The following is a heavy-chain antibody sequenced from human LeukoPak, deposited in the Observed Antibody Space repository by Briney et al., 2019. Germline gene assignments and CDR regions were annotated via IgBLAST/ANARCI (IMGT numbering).Heavy chain of an antibody. D-gene: IGHD3-16*01. CDR1: SGSISSSTYY. CDR2: IYYSGST. CDR3: VRGSTLRHYQY. J-gene: IGHJ4*02. Sequence: SETLSLTCTVSSGSISSSTYYWGWIRRPPGKGLEWIGSIYYSGSTYYNPSLKSRVTVSVDTPKNQFSLNLSSVTAADTAVYYCVRGSTLRHYQYWGQGTLVTVSS. V-gene: IGHV4-39*01.